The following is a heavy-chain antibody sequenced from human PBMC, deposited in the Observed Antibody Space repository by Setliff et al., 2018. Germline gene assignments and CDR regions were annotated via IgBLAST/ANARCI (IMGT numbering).Heavy chain of an antibody. D-gene: IGHD6-13*01. V-gene: IGHV7-4-1*02. CDR1: GYTFTNYA. CDR3: AREIVGNSWYDF. J-gene: IGHJ4*02. Sequence: ASVKVSCKATGYTFTNYAVNWVRQAPGQGLEWMGWVHTKTGNPTYAQGFTGRFVFSLDTSVTTAYLQISSLKAEDTATYYCAREIVGNSWYDFWGQGTQVTVSS. CDR2: VHTKTGNP.